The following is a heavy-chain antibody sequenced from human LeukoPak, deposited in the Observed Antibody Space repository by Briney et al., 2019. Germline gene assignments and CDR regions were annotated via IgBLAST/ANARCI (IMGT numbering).Heavy chain of an antibody. D-gene: IGHD3-10*01. J-gene: IGHJ6*03. Sequence: PGGSLRLSCAASGFTFSSYWMSWVRQAPGKGLEWVANIKQDGSEKYYVDSVKGRFTISRDNAKNSLYLQMNSLRAEDTAAYYCARGRDGSGSYVYYYYMDVWGKGTTVTVSS. CDR1: GFTFSSYW. V-gene: IGHV3-7*01. CDR3: ARGRDGSGSYVYYYYMDV. CDR2: IKQDGSEK.